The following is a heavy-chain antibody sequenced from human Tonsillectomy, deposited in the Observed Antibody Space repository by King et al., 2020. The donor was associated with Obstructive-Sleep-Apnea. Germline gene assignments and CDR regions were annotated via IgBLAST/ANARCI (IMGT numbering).Heavy chain of an antibody. CDR3: ARDPRLGFGEPYFDY. CDR2: IIPILGIA. CDR1: GGTFSSYA. Sequence: QLVQSGAEVKKPGSSVKVSCKASGGTFSSYAISWVRQAPGQGLEWMGGIIPILGIANYAQKFQGRVTITADKSTSTAYMELSSLRSEDTAVYYCARDPRLGFGEPYFDYWGQGTLVTVSS. D-gene: IGHD3-10*01. J-gene: IGHJ4*02. V-gene: IGHV1-69*04.